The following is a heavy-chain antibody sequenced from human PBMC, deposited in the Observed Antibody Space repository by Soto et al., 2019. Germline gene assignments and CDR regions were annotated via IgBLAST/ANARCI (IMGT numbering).Heavy chain of an antibody. CDR1: GVTISSYT. CDR2: ISAYNGNT. CDR3: AREEYYGDYRSFDY. V-gene: IGHV1-18*01. D-gene: IGHD4-17*01. J-gene: IGHJ4*02. Sequence: ASVKLSCKAPGVTISSYTSSWVRQEPGQGLEWMGWISAYNGNTNYAQKLQGRVTMTTDTSTSTAYMELRSLRSDVTAVYYCAREEYYGDYRSFDYWGQGTLVTVSS.